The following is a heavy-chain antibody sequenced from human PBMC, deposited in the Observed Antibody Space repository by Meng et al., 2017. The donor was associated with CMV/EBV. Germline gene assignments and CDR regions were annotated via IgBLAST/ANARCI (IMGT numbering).Heavy chain of an antibody. Sequence: GASLKISCAASGFTFSNAWMSWVRQAPGKGLEWVGRIKSKTDGGTTDYAAPVKGRFTISRDDSKNTLYLQMNSLKTEDTAVYYCTTGGTSCSPFDYWGQGTLVTVSS. CDR1: GFTFSNAW. J-gene: IGHJ4*02. CDR2: IKSKTDGGTT. CDR3: TTGGTSCSPFDY. D-gene: IGHD2-2*01. V-gene: IGHV3-15*01.